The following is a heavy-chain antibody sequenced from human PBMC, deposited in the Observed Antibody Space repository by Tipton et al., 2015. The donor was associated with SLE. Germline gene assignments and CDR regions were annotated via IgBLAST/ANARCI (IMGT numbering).Heavy chain of an antibody. J-gene: IGHJ3*02. V-gene: IGHV3-23*01. Sequence: SLRLSCAASGFTFSTYAMSWVRQAPGKGLEWVSGISDTGGSTYYADSVKGRFTISRDNSKNTLYLQMNSLRAEDTAAYYCAKGGGNFHALAFDIWGQGTMVSVSS. CDR1: GFTFSTYA. CDR3: AKGGGNFHALAFDI. CDR2: ISDTGGST. D-gene: IGHD4-23*01.